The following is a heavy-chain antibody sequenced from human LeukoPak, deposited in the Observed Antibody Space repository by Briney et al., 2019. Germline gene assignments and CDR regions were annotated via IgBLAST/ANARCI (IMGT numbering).Heavy chain of an antibody. V-gene: IGHV1-8*01. Sequence: GALVKVSCTASGYTFTSYDINWVRQATGQGLEWMGWMNPNSGNTGYAQKFQGRVTMTRNTSISTAYMELSSLRSEDTAVYYCAREGVYYYGMDVWGQGTTVTVSS. D-gene: IGHD2-8*01. CDR2: MNPNSGNT. J-gene: IGHJ6*02. CDR3: AREGVYYYGMDV. CDR1: GYTFTSYD.